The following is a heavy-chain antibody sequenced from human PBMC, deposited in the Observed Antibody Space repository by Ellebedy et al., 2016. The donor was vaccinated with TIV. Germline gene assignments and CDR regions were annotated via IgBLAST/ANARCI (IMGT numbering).Heavy chain of an antibody. J-gene: IGHJ4*02. CDR3: ARDQYYDASASLGY. D-gene: IGHD3-22*01. CDR2: ISAYNGNT. V-gene: IGHV1-18*04. CDR1: GYTFTSYG. Sequence: ASVKVSXXASGYTFTSYGISWVRPAPRQGLEWMGWISAYNGNTNYAQKLQGRVTMTTDTSTSTAYMELRSLRSDDTAIYYCARDQYYDASASLGYWGQGTLVTVSS.